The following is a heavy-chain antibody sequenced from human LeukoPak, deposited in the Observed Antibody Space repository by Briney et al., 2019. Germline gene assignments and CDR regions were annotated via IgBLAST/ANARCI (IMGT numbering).Heavy chain of an antibody. Sequence: PSETPSLTCAVSGVSFNDYYWSWVRQPQGKGLEWIGEINHSGYTNDSPSLKSRVTISIDTSRKQFSLNLRSVTVADTAVYYCTRMTTGHDYWGQGTLVTVSS. D-gene: IGHD4-17*01. CDR3: TRMTTGHDY. CDR1: GVSFNDYY. V-gene: IGHV4-34*01. J-gene: IGHJ4*02. CDR2: INHSGYT.